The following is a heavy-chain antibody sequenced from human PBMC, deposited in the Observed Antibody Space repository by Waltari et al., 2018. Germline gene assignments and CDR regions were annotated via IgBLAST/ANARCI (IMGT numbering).Heavy chain of an antibody. J-gene: IGHJ6*02. Sequence: QVQLVQSGAEVKKPGASVKVSCKASGYTFTNYDINWLRQATGQGLEWMGWMNPKSGKTGYAEKVQGRVTMTRNTSISTAYMELSSLRSEDTAVYYCAGGWTVGANLYYYYGMDVWGQGTTVTVSS. CDR3: AGGWTVGANLYYYYGMDV. D-gene: IGHD1-26*01. CDR1: GYTFTNYD. V-gene: IGHV1-8*01. CDR2: MNPKSGKT.